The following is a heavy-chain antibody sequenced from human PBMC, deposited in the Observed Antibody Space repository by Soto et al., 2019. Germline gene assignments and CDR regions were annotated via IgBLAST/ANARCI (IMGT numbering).Heavy chain of an antibody. CDR1: GYSFTSYW. V-gene: IGHV5-51*01. CDR2: IYPGYSDT. Sequence: GESLKISCKGSGYSFTSYWIGWVRQMPGKGLERMGIIYPGYSDTRYSPSFQGQVTISADKSISTAYLQWSSLKASDTAMYYCERPGRYCSSTSCYPEGFDYWGQGTLVTVSS. D-gene: IGHD2-2*01. CDR3: ERPGRYCSSTSCYPEGFDY. J-gene: IGHJ4*02.